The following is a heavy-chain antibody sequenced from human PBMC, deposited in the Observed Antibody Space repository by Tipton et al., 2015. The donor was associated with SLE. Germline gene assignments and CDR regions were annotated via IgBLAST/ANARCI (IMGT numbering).Heavy chain of an antibody. J-gene: IGHJ6*03. CDR1: GGSFSCYY. Sequence: TLSLTCAVYGGSFSCYYWGWIRQPPGKGLEWIGSIYHGGSTYYYPSLKSRVTISVDTSKNQFSLSLSSVTAADTAVYYCTRGGFKEPDDYYYIDVWGKGTTVTVSS. CDR3: TRGGFKEPDDYYYIDV. D-gene: IGHD1-26*01. V-gene: IGHV4-34*01. CDR2: IYHGGST.